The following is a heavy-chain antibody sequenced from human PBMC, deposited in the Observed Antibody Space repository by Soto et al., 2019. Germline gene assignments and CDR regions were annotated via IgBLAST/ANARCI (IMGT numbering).Heavy chain of an antibody. D-gene: IGHD3-16*02. V-gene: IGHV4-34*01. CDR3: ARGAGDYVWGSYRYPQFDY. CDR1: GGSFSGYY. J-gene: IGHJ4*02. CDR2: INHSGST. Sequence: QVQLQQWGAGLLKPSETLSLTCAVYGGSFSGYYWSWIRQPPGKGLEWIGEINHSGSTNYNPSLKSRVTISVDTSKNQFSLKLSSVTAADTAVCYCARGAGDYVWGSYRYPQFDYWGQGTLVTVSS.